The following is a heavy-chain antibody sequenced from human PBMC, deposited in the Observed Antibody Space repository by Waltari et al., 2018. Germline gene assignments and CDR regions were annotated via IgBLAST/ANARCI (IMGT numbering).Heavy chain of an antibody. CDR2: IKSKSDGGTR. Sequence: EVQLVESGGGLAKPGGSLRLPCAASGFTFSNDWWSWVAQAPWKGLEWVARIKSKSDGGTRDLATPVRGRFSISRDDSKTTLYLNMNSLKTEDTAVYYCASGLGSSDFDYWGRGTLVTVSS. J-gene: IGHJ4*02. V-gene: IGHV3-15*01. CDR1: GFTFSNDW. D-gene: IGHD5-12*01. CDR3: ASGLGSSDFDY.